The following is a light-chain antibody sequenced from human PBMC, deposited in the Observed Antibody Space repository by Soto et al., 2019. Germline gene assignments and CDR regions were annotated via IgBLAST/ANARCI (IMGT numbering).Light chain of an antibody. CDR3: QSYDSGLSGYV. CDR1: SSNIGAGYE. V-gene: IGLV1-40*01. CDR2: ENN. Sequence: QSVLTQPPSVSEAPGQRVTISCTGSSSNIGAGYEAHWYQQVPGTAPKLLIYENNNRPSGVPDRFSGSKSGTSASLAITGLQGEAEAEYDCQSYDSGLSGYVFGTGTKVTVL. J-gene: IGLJ1*01.